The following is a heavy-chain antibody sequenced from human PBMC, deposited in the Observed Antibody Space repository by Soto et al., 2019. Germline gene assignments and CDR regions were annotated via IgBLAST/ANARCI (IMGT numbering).Heavy chain of an antibody. CDR3: AKVPKTYYYYYYMDV. V-gene: IGHV3-9*01. J-gene: IGHJ6*03. CDR2: ISWNSGSI. CDR1: GFTFDDYA. Sequence: EVQLVESGGGLVQPGRSLRLSCAASGFTFDDYAMHWVRQAPGKGLEWVSGISWNSGSIGYADSVKGRFTISRDNAKNSLYLLMNSLRAEDTALYYCAKVPKTYYYYYYMDVWGKGTTVTVSS.